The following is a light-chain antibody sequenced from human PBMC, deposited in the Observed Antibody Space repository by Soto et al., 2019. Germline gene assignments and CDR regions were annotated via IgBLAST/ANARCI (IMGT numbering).Light chain of an antibody. V-gene: IGKV4-1*01. CDR3: HQYYTTRPPT. CDR2: WAS. CDR1: LSVFYSSNNQNY. Sequence: DIVMTQSPDSLTVSLGERATINCKSSLSVFYSSNNQNYLAWYQHKPGQPPKLLIYWASTRESGVPDRFSGSVSGTDFTLTSSSLQAEDGAVYYSHQYYTTRPPTFGGGTKVEIK. J-gene: IGKJ4*01.